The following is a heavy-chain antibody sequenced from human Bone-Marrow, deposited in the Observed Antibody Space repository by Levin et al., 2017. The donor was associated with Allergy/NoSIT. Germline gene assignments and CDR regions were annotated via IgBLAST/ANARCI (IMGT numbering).Heavy chain of an antibody. CDR2: IYHSGST. V-gene: IGHV4-30-2*01. CDR1: GGSISSGGYS. D-gene: IGHD5-18*01. Sequence: SQTLSLTCAVSGGSISSGGYSWSWIRQPPGKGLEWIGYIYHSGSTYYNPSLKSRVTISVDRSKNQFSLKLSSVTAADTAVYYCARVVYSYGLWYFDLWGRGTLVTVSS. J-gene: IGHJ2*01. CDR3: ARVVYSYGLWYFDL.